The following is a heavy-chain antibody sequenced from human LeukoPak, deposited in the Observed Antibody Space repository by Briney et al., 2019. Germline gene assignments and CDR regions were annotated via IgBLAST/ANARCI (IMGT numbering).Heavy chain of an antibody. CDR2: MNPNSGNT. CDR3: TRARQYWLVPGYFDY. V-gene: IGHV1-8*01. J-gene: IGHJ4*02. Sequence: GASVKVSCKASGYTFTSYDINWVRQATGQGLEWMGWMNPNSGNTGYAQKFQGRVTMTRDMSTSTVYMELSSLRSEDTAVYYCTRARQYWLVPGYFDYWGQGTLVTVSS. D-gene: IGHD6-19*01. CDR1: GYTFTSYD.